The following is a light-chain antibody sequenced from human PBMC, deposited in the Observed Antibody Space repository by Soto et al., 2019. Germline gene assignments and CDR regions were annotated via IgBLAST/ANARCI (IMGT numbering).Light chain of an antibody. V-gene: IGKV3-11*01. CDR3: QQRSNWPLT. CDR2: DAS. CDR1: QSISSY. Sequence: EIVLTQSPATLSLSPGERATLSCRASQSISSYLAWYQQKPCQAPRLLISDASNRAAGIPARFSGSGSGTDFTLTISSLEPEDFAVYYCQQRSNWPLTFGGGTKVEIK. J-gene: IGKJ4*02.